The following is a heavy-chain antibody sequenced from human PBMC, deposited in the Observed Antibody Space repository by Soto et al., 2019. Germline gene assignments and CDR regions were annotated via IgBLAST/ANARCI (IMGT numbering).Heavy chain of an antibody. Sequence: GGSLRLSCAASGFTFDDYAMHWVRQAPGKGLEWVSGISWNSGSIGYADSVKGRFTISRDNAKNSLYLQMNSLRAEDTALYYCAKDIRGHPSRMDVWGKGTTVTVSS. V-gene: IGHV3-9*01. CDR2: ISWNSGSI. J-gene: IGHJ6*03. CDR3: AKDIRGHPSRMDV. CDR1: GFTFDDYA. D-gene: IGHD3-16*01.